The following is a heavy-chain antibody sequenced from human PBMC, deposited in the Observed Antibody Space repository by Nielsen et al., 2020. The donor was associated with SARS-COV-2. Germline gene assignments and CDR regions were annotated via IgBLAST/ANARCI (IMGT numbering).Heavy chain of an antibody. J-gene: IGHJ4*02. CDR1: GFSFSSYA. CDR3: ARDDGDGSGSYYLYYFDY. CDR2: ISSGGSNF. V-gene: IGHV3-30*03. Sequence: GESLKISCAASGFSFSSYAMTWVRQAPGKGLEWVAFISSGGSNFYYAHSVKGRFTISRDNSNNTVYLQMNSLRAEDTAVYYCARDDGDGSGSYYLYYFDYWGQGTPVTVSS. D-gene: IGHD3-10*01.